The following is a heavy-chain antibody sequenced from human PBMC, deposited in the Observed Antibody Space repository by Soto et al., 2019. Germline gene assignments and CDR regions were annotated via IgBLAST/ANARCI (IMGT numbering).Heavy chain of an antibody. CDR3: AKGGSCSSTTCPNAFDI. CDR2: VSGSGGST. J-gene: IGHJ3*02. D-gene: IGHD2-2*01. CDR1: GFTFSSYA. V-gene: IGHV3-23*01. Sequence: WGSLRLSCAASGFTFSSYAMSWVRQAPGKGLEWVSAVSGSGGSTYYADSVKGRFTISRDQSKNTLYLQMNSLRAEDTAVYSCAKGGSCSSTTCPNAFDIWGQGTMVTVSS.